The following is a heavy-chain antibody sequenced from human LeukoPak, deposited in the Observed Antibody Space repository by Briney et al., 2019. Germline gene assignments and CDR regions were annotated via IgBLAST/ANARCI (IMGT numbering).Heavy chain of an antibody. CDR3: ARMAGDSSGYNPIDY. CDR1: RYTFTDYY. Sequence: ASVKVSCKASRYTFTDYYMHWVRQAPGQGLQWMGWINPNTGGTNYAQKFQGRVTMTRDTSISTAYMELSRLRSDDTAMYYCARMAGDSSGYNPIDYWGQGTLVTVSS. D-gene: IGHD3-22*01. J-gene: IGHJ4*02. CDR2: INPNTGGT. V-gene: IGHV1-2*02.